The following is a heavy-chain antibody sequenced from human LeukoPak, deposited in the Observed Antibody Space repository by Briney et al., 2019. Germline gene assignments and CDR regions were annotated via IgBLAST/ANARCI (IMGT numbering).Heavy chain of an antibody. CDR2: INHSGST. J-gene: IGHJ4*02. V-gene: IGHV4-34*01. CDR1: GGSFSGYY. CDR3: ARTLFGNSYGFDY. Sequence: SETLSLTCAVYGGSFSGYYWSWIRQPPGKGLEWIGEINHSGSTNYNPSLKSRVTISVDTSKNQFSLKLSSVTAADTAVYYCARTLFGNSYGFDYWGQGTLVTVSS. D-gene: IGHD5-18*01.